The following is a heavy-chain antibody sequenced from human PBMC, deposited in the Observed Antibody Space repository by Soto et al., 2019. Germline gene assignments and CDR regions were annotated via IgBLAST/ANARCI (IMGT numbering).Heavy chain of an antibody. D-gene: IGHD5-18*01. CDR3: ARVDTGLFDY. V-gene: IGHV1-69*06. J-gene: IGHJ4*02. CDR1: GGTFSSYA. CDR2: IIPIFGTA. Sequence: SVKVSCKASGGTFSSYAISWVRQAPGQGLEWMGGIIPIFGTANYAQKSQGRVTITADKSTSTAYMELSSLRSEDTAVYYCARVDTGLFDYWGQGTLVTVSS.